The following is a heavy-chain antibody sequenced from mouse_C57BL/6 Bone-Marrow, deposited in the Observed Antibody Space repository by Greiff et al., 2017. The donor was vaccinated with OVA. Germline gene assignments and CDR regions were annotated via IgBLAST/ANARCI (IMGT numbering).Heavy chain of an antibody. Sequence: VQLKESGGGLVKPGGSLKLSCAASGFTFSSYAMSWVRQTPEKRLEWVATISDGGSYTYYPDNVKGRFTISRDNAKNNLYLQMSHLKSEDTAMYYCARDYYGSSGDYWGQGTTLTVSS. CDR1: GFTFSSYA. J-gene: IGHJ2*01. D-gene: IGHD1-1*01. CDR3: ARDYYGSSGDY. CDR2: ISDGGSYT. V-gene: IGHV5-4*01.